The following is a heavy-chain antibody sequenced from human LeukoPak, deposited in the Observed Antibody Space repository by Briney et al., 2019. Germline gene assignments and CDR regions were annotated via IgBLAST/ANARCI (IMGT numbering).Heavy chain of an antibody. V-gene: IGHV3-7*01. CDR1: GFTFSSYW. CDR2: IKEDGSEK. J-gene: IGHJ6*02. CDR3: ARDRWGYGMDV. Sequence: GGSLRLSCAASGFTFSSYWMSWVRQAPGKGLEWVANIKEDGSEKHFVDSAKGRFTISRDNAKNSLYLQMNSLRAEDTAVYYCARDRWGYGMDVWGQGTRVIVSS. D-gene: IGHD3-16*01.